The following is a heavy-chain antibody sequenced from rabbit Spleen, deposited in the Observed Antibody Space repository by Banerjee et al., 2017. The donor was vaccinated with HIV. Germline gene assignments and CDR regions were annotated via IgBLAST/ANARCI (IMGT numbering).Heavy chain of an antibody. Sequence: QEQLEESAGGLVQPGGSLKLTCIASGVSFSGNSYMCWVRQAPGKGLEWITCIDSGSSGFTYFASWAKGRFTISKASSTTVTLQMTSLTAADTATYFCARDTSSSFSSYGMDLWGPGTLVTVS. V-gene: IGHV1S45*01. D-gene: IGHD1-1*01. J-gene: IGHJ6*01. CDR1: GVSFSGNSY. CDR2: IDSGSSGFT. CDR3: ARDTSSSFSSYGMDL.